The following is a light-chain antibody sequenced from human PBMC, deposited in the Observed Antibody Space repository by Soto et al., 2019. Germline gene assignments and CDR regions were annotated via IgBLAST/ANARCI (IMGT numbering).Light chain of an antibody. CDR2: AAS. V-gene: IGKV1-39*01. Sequence: DIQMTQSPSSLSASVVDRVTITCRASQIISTYLNWYQQRAGLAPRLLIYAASSLQSGVPPRFSGSGSGTDFTLTISSLQPEDFATCFCQQTYSAPPTFGQGTKVDIK. CDR1: QIISTY. CDR3: QQTYSAPPT. J-gene: IGKJ1*01.